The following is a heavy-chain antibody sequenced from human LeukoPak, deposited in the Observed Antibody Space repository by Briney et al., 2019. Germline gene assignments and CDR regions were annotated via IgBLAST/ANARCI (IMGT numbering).Heavy chain of an antibody. D-gene: IGHD3-22*01. CDR2: IYYSGST. V-gene: IGHV4-59*11. J-gene: IGHJ4*02. CDR3: ARWEIYSSGVAGGIDY. CDR1: GGSISSHY. Sequence: SETLSLTCTVSGGSISSHYWSWIRQPPGKGLEWIGYIYYSGSTNYNPSLKSRVTISVDTSKNQFSLKLSSVTAADTAVYYCARWEIYSSGVAGGIDYWGQGTLVTVSS.